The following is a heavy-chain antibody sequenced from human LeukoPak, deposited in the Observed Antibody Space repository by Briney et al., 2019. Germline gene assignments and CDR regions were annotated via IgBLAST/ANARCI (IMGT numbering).Heavy chain of an antibody. J-gene: IGHJ3*02. D-gene: IGHD3-22*01. CDR2: IYYSGST. Sequence: SETLSLTCTVSGGSISSGGYYWSWIRQHPGKGLEWIGCIYYSGSTYYNPSLKSRVTISVDTSKNQFSLKLSSVTAADTAVYYCARDFAYYYDSSGLNAFDIWGQGTMVTVSS. V-gene: IGHV4-31*03. CDR1: GGSISSGGYY. CDR3: ARDFAYYYDSSGLNAFDI.